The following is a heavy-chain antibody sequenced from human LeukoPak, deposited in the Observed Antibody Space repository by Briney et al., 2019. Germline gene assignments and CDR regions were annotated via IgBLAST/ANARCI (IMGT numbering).Heavy chain of an antibody. CDR3: ARETRWVQVFDY. Sequence: GGSLRLSCAASGFTFSSYAMHWVRQAPGKGLEWVAVISYDGSNKYYADSVKGRFTISRDNSKKTLYLQMNSLRAEDTAVYYCARETRWVQVFDYWGQG. CDR2: ISYDGSNK. D-gene: IGHD5-24*01. V-gene: IGHV3-30-3*01. J-gene: IGHJ4*02. CDR1: GFTFSSYA.